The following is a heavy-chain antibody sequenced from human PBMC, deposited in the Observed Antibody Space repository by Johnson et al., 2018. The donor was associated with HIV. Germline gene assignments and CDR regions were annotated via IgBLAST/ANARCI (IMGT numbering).Heavy chain of an antibody. CDR1: GFTFSNAW. V-gene: IGHV3-66*01. CDR2: IYSGGST. J-gene: IGHJ3*02. Sequence: EMQLVESGGGVVQPGRSLRLSCAASGFTFSNAWMSWVRQAPGKGLEWVSVIYSGGSTYHADSVKGRFTISRDNSNNTLYLQMNSLRAEDTAVYYCARDYETIWGQGTMVTVSS. D-gene: IGHD3-16*01. CDR3: ARDYETI.